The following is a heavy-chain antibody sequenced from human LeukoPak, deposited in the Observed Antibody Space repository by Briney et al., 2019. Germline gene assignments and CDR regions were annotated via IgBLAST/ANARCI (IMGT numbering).Heavy chain of an antibody. D-gene: IGHD1-7*01. CDR1: GFSFSTYW. V-gene: IGHV3-7*01. J-gene: IGHJ4*02. CDR3: ARASDVGTTDY. CDR2: INEGGGEK. Sequence: GGSLRLSCAVSGFSFSTYWMSWVRQAPGKGLEWVANINEGGGEKYHVDSVEGRFTISRDNRRSSLYLQMNSLRAEDTAVYYCARASDVGTTDYWGQGTLVAVSS.